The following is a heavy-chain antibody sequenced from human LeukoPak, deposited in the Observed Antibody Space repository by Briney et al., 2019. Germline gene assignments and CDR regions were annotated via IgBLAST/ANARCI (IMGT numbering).Heavy chain of an antibody. CDR3: ARGIVVLRYFDWLLWRGSYYMDV. CDR2: INPNSGGT. J-gene: IGHJ6*03. V-gene: IGHV1-2*02. CDR1: GYTFTGYY. D-gene: IGHD3-9*01. Sequence: ASVKVSCKASGYTFTGYYMHWVRQAPGQGLEWMGWINPNSGGTNYAQKFQGRVTMTRDTSISTAYMELSRLRSDDTAVYYCARGIVVLRYFDWLLWRGSYYMDVWGKGTTVTVSS.